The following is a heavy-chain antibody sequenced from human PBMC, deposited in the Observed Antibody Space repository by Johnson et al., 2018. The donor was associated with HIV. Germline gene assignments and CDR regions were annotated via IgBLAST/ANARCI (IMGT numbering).Heavy chain of an antibody. D-gene: IGHD2-21*01. J-gene: IGHJ3*02. CDR1: GFTFSSYA. V-gene: IGHV3-23*04. CDR3: AKDCVGVWWSRAFDI. Sequence: VHLVESGGGVVQPGRSLRLSCAASGFTFSSYAMHWVRQAPGKGLEWVSAISCIGGRTYYADSVKGRFTISRENSKNTLYLQMNSLSAEDTAVYYCAKDCVGVWWSRAFDIWGQGTMVTVSS. CDR2: ISCIGGRT.